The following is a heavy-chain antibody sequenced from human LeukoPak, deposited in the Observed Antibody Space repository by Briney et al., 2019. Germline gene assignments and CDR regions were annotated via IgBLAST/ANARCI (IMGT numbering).Heavy chain of an antibody. Sequence: PSETLSLTCTVAGGSISSANHYWGWIRQPPGKGLEWIGSIFYNGFTYYNPSLKRRVTMSVDTPKHQFSLKLSSVTAADTAVYYCARQDDFWSGSSAMDVRGQGTTVTVSS. CDR3: ARQDDFWSGSSAMDV. J-gene: IGHJ6*02. D-gene: IGHD3-3*01. CDR2: IFYNGFT. V-gene: IGHV4-39*01. CDR1: GGSISSANHY.